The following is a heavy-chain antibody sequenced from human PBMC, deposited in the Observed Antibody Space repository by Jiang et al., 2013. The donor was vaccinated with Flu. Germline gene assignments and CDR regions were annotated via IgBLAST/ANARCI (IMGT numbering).Heavy chain of an antibody. CDR2: IYYSGST. D-gene: IGHD2-15*01. V-gene: IGHV4-39*01. CDR1: GGFISSTTYY. CDR3: ASVVVVAATRVSSVY. Sequence: PGLVKPSETLSLTCTVSGGFISSTTYYWGWIRQPPGKGLEWIGSIYYSGSTYYSPSLKSRVTISVDMSKNQFSLKLSSVTAADTAVYYCASVVVVAATRVSSVYWGQGTLVTVSS. J-gene: IGHJ4*02.